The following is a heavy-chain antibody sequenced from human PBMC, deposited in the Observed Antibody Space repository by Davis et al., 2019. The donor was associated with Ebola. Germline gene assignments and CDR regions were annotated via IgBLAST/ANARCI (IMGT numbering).Heavy chain of an antibody. D-gene: IGHD3-10*01. V-gene: IGHV3-74*01. Sequence: GESLKISCAASGFTFSNFHIHWVRQTPGKGLVWVARIDPDGTGTNYADSVKGRFTISRDSSKNTLYLQMNSLRAEDTAVYYCAKGPSLYRYYYGSGKFDYWGQGTLVTVSS. CDR3: AKGPSLYRYYYGSGKFDY. J-gene: IGHJ4*02. CDR2: IDPDGTGT. CDR1: GFTFSNFH.